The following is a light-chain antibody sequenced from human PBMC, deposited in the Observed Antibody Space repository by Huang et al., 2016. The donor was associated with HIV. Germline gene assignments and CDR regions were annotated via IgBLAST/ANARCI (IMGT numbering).Light chain of an antibody. CDR2: GAS. CDR1: QGISNY. J-gene: IGKJ2*01. CDR3: QEYYSAPYT. V-gene: IGKV1-27*01. Sequence: DIQMTQSPSSLSTSIGDRVTITCRASQGISNYLAWYQQNPGKVPKLLIYGASTLQSRVPSRFSGSGSGTEFTLTISSLQPEDVATYYCQEYYSAPYTFGQGTKLEIK.